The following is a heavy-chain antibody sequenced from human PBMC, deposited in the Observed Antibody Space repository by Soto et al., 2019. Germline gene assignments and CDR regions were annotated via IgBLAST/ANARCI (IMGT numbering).Heavy chain of an antibody. CDR1: GDSVSSNSAG. Sequence: SQTLSLTCVIPGDSVSSNSAGWSWVRQSPSRGLEWLGRTYYRSKWYYEYAVSVRGRITINPDTSKNQYSLQLNSVTPEDTAVYFCARGEQYFLKSFDYWGQGTLVTVSS. D-gene: IGHD3-9*01. J-gene: IGHJ5*01. V-gene: IGHV6-1*01. CDR2: TYYRSKWYY. CDR3: ARGEQYFLKSFDY.